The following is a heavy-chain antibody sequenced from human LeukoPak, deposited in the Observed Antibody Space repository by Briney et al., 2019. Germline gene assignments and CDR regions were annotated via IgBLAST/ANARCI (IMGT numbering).Heavy chain of an antibody. CDR1: GGPHKWLF. D-gene: IGHD6-19*01. J-gene: IGHJ4*02. CDR3: ARGYSSGWYGELTY. CDR2: IYSSGST. Sequence: PSGALSLPFPGSGGPHKWLFWGLVRPPPGKGLEWVWDIYSSGSTNYNPSLKSRVTISVDTSKNQFSLKLSSVTAADTAVYYCARGYSSGWYGELTYWGQGTLVTVSS. V-gene: IGHV4-59*08.